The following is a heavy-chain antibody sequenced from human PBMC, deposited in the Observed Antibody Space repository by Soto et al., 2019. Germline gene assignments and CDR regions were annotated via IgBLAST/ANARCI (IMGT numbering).Heavy chain of an antibody. J-gene: IGHJ3*02. Sequence: EMQLVESGGGLVQPEGSLRLSCAASGFTVSSSYMSWVRQAPGKGLEWVSVIYSGGSTKYADSVKGRFTISRDNSKNTLYLQMNSLRAEDTAVYYCARDHTDFWSGYDAFDIWGQGTMVTVSS. D-gene: IGHD3-3*01. CDR3: ARDHTDFWSGYDAFDI. V-gene: IGHV3-66*01. CDR1: GFTVSSSY. CDR2: IYSGGST.